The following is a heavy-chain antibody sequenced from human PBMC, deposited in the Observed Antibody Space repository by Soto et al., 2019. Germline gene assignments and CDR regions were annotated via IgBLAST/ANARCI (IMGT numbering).Heavy chain of an antibody. J-gene: IGHJ6*02. CDR3: ARDRVAHYYYGMDV. D-gene: IGHD2-15*01. CDR1: GYTFTGYY. V-gene: IGHV1-2*04. CDR2: INPNSGGT. Sequence: ASVKVSCKASGYTFTGYYMHWVRQAPGQGLEWMGWINPNSGGTNYAQKFQGWVTMTRDTSISTAYMELSRLRSDDTAVYYCARDRVAHYYYGMDVWGQGTTVTVSS.